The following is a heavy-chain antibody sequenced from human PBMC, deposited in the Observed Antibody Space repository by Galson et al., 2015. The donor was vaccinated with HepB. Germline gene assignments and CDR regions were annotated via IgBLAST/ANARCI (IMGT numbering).Heavy chain of an antibody. CDR2: ITYDGTNK. CDR1: GFTFNSYA. Sequence: SLRLSCAASGFTFNSYAMHWVRQAPGQGLQWVAVITYDGTNKFYARSVQGRFTLSRDTSGNTVFLHMNSLRPEDTAVYCCVTGGGYSAIRGSGAFDSWGQGALVTVSS. V-gene: IGHV3-30*04. J-gene: IGHJ4*02. D-gene: IGHD1-26*01. CDR3: VTGGGYSAIRGSGAFDS.